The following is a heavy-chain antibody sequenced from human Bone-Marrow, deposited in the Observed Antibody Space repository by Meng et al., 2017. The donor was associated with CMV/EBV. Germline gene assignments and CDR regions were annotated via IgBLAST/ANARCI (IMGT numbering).Heavy chain of an antibody. J-gene: IGHJ6*02. CDR2: IYYSGST. CDR3: ARVGYCSSTSCYTPYYYYYGMDV. V-gene: IGHV4-59*01. D-gene: IGHD2-2*02. CDR1: GGSISSYY. Sequence: SETLSLTCTVSGGSISSYYWSWIRQPPGKGLEWIGYIYYSGSTNYNPSLKSRVTISVDTSKNQFSLKVRSVTAADTAVYYCARVGYCSSTSCYTPYYYYYGMDVWGQGTTVTVSS.